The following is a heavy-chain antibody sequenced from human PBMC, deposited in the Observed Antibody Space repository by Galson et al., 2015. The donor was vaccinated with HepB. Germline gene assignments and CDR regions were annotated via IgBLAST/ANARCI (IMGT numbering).Heavy chain of an antibody. J-gene: IGHJ2*01. Sequence: SLRLSCAASGLTFSNYAMRWVRQAPGRGLEWVASIGGSGSNTYYADSVKGRFTISGDSSKNTLFLQMNSLRAEDTALYYCAKQLQLLVRIDWYFDLWGRGTLVTVSS. D-gene: IGHD6-19*01. CDR3: AKQLQLLVRIDWYFDL. CDR2: IGGSGSNT. V-gene: IGHV3-23*01. CDR1: GLTFSNYA.